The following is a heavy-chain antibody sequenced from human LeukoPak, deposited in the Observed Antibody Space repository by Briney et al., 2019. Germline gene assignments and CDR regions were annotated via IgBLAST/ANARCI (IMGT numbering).Heavy chain of an antibody. D-gene: IGHD6-13*01. J-gene: IGHJ4*02. Sequence: GASVKVSCKASGGTFSSYTITWVRQAPGQGLEWMGRIFPIVGITNYAQKFQGRVTLTADKSTSTAYMELSSLRSEDTAVYYCARPAAAPSAVDYWGQGTLVTVSS. CDR1: GGTFSSYT. CDR3: ARPAAAPSAVDY. CDR2: IFPIVGIT. V-gene: IGHV1-69*02.